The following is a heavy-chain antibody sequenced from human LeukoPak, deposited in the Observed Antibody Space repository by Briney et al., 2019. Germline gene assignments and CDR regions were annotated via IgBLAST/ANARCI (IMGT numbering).Heavy chain of an antibody. V-gene: IGHV3-74*01. CDR3: ARESGDSSGYDY. J-gene: IGHJ4*02. CDR2: INSDGSST. CDR1: GFTFSSYW. D-gene: IGHD3-22*01. Sequence: PGGSLILSCAASGFTFSSYWMHWVRQAPGKGLVWVSRINSDGSSTSYADSVKGRFTISRDNAKNTLYLQMNSLRAEDTAVYYCARESGDSSGYDYWGQGTLVTVSS.